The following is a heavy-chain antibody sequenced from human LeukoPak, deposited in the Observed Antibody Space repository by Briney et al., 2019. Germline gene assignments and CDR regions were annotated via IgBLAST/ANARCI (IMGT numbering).Heavy chain of an antibody. V-gene: IGHV1-8*01. Sequence: ASVKVSCKASGYTFTSYDINWVRQATGQGLEWMGWMNPNSGNTGYAQKFQGRVTMTRNTSISTAYMELSSLRSEDTAVYYCARGGTWGTGYSMRGYRDYWGQGTLVTVSS. CDR2: MNPNSGNT. CDR3: ARGGTWGTGYSMRGYRDY. J-gene: IGHJ4*02. D-gene: IGHD3/OR15-3a*01. CDR1: GYTFTSYD.